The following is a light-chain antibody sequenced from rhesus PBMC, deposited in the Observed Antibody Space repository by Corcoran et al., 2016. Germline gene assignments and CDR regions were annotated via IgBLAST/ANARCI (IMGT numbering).Light chain of an antibody. CDR1: QTINNY. V-gene: IGKV1-44*02. CDR2: AAS. Sequence: DIQMTQSPSSLSASVGDRVTITCRASQTINNYLAWYQQKPGKVPTLLIFAASSFESGVPSRFSGSGSGTEFTLTISSLQPEDFATYYCQQHNSHPWTFGQGTKVEIK. CDR3: QQHNSHPWT. J-gene: IGKJ1*01.